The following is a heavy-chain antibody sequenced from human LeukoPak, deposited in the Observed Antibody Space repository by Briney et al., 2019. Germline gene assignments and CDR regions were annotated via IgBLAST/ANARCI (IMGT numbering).Heavy chain of an antibody. D-gene: IGHD2-2*02. CDR3: ARAPVYCSSTSCYRRRYNWFDP. CDR2: INHSGST. CDR1: GGSFSGYY. V-gene: IGHV4-34*01. J-gene: IGHJ5*02. Sequence: PSETLSLTCAVYGGSFSGYYWSWIRQPPGKGLEWIGEINHSGSTNYNPSLKSRVTISVDRSKNQFSLKLSSVTAADTAVYYCARAPVYCSSTSCYRRRYNWFDPWGQGTLVTVSS.